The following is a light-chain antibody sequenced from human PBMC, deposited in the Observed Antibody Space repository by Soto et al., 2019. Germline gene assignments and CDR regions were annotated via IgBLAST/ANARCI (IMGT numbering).Light chain of an antibody. J-gene: IGKJ5*01. Sequence: EIVLTRSRVTLSTCAGERASLTFTASQSVSSSYLAWYQQKPGQAPRLLIYGASSRATGIPDRFSGSGSGTDFTLTISRLEPEDFAVYYCQQYGSSSITFGQGTRLE. V-gene: IGKV3-20*01. CDR1: QSVSSSY. CDR2: GAS. CDR3: QQYGSSSIT.